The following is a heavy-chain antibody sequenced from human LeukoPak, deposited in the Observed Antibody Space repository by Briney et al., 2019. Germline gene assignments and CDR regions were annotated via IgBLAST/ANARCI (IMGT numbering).Heavy chain of an antibody. D-gene: IGHD4-17*01. CDR3: ARGKRDVRRNWFDP. Sequence: PGGSLRLSCAASGFTFSSYGMSWVRQAPGKGLEWIGEINHSESTNYNPSLKSRVTISVDTSKNQFSLKLSSVTAADTAVYYCARGKRDVRRNWFDPWGQGTLVTVSS. J-gene: IGHJ5*02. CDR1: GFTFSSYG. CDR2: INHSEST. V-gene: IGHV4-34*01.